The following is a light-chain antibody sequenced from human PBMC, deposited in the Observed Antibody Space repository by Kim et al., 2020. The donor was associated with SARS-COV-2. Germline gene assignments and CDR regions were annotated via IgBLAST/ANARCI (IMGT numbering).Light chain of an antibody. J-gene: IGKJ4*01. Sequence: ASVGDRVTITCRASQSISSYLNWYQQKPGKAPKLLIYTASSLQSGVPSRFSGSGSGTDFTLTISSLQPEDFATYYCQQSYSTRLTFGGGTKVEIK. CDR1: QSISSY. CDR3: QQSYSTRLT. CDR2: TAS. V-gene: IGKV1-39*01.